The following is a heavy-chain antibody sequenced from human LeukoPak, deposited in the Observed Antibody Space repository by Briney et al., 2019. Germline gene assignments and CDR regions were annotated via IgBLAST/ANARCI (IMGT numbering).Heavy chain of an antibody. CDR2: ISSSSSYI. D-gene: IGHD4-11*01. V-gene: IGHV3-21*01. J-gene: IGHJ4*02. Sequence: GGSLRLSCAASGFTFSSYSMNWVRQAPGKGLEWVSSISSSSSYIYYADSVKGRFTISRDNAKNSLYLQMNSLRAEDTAVYYCARDPRDYSDYGDYWGQGTLVTVSS. CDR3: ARDPRDYSDYGDY. CDR1: GFTFSSYS.